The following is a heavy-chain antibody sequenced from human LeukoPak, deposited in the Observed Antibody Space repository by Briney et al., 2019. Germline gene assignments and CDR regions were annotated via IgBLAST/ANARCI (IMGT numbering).Heavy chain of an antibody. V-gene: IGHV3-21*01. J-gene: IGHJ4*02. CDR1: GFTFSSYS. D-gene: IGHD3-22*01. Sequence: GGSLRLSCAASGFTFSSYSMNWVRQAPGKWLEWVSSISSSSSYIYYANSVTGRFTISRDNAKNSLYRQMNRLRAEDTSVYYCARDESSRYYYDSSGYCIYWGQGTLVTVSS. CDR2: ISSSSSYI. CDR3: ARDESSRYYYDSSGYCIY.